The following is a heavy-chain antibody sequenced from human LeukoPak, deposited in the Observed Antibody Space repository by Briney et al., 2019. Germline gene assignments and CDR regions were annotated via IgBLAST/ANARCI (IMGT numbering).Heavy chain of an antibody. J-gene: IGHJ4*02. CDR1: GGTFSSYA. CDR2: IIPILGIA. V-gene: IGHV1-69*04. CDR3: ARDRGVGADYFDS. D-gene: IGHD1-26*01. Sequence: GASVKVSCKASGGTFSSYAISWVRQAPGQGLEWMGRIIPILGIANYAQKFQGRVTMTRDTSTSTVYMELTSLISEDTAVYYCARDRGVGADYFDSWGQGTLVTVSS.